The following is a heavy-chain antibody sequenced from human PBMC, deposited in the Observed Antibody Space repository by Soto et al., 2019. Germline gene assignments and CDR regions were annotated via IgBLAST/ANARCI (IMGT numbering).Heavy chain of an antibody. CDR2: IKSKTDGGAT. CDR1: GFTFTNAW. D-gene: IGHD2-15*01. J-gene: IGHJ4*02. CDR3: LTGGPDGRAY. Sequence: PGGSLRLSCAASGFTFTNAWMSWVRQAPGKGLEWVARIKSKTDGGATDYATPVKGRFTISRDDSKNTLYLQMNSLKIEDTAVYYFLTGGPDGRAYWGQGTQVTVSS. V-gene: IGHV3-15*01.